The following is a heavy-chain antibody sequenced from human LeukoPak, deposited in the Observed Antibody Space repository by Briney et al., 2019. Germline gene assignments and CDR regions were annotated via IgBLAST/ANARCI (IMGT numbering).Heavy chain of an antibody. J-gene: IGHJ4*02. V-gene: IGHV7-4-1*02. Sequence: ASVKVSCKASGYTFTSYAMNWVRQAPGQGLEWMGWINTNTGNPTYAQGFTGRFVFSLDTSVSTAYLQISSLKAEDTAVYYCARGNGVYYYDSSGYFGRWGQGTLVTVSS. CDR3: ARGNGVYYYDSSGYFGR. CDR2: INTNTGNP. CDR1: GYTFTSYA. D-gene: IGHD3-22*01.